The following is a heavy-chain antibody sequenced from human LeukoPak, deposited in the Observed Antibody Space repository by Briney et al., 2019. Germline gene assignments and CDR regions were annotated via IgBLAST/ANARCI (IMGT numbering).Heavy chain of an antibody. V-gene: IGHV3-48*03. CDR2: ISSSGSTI. D-gene: IGHD3-22*01. J-gene: IGHJ4*02. CDR1: GFTFSSYE. CDR3: ARVGYDSSGYSIDY. Sequence: GGSLRLSCAASGFTFSSYEMNWVRQAPGKGLEWVSYISSSGSTIYYADSVKGRFTISRDNAKNSLYLQMNSLRAEDTAVYYCARVGYDSSGYSIDYWGQGTLVTVSS.